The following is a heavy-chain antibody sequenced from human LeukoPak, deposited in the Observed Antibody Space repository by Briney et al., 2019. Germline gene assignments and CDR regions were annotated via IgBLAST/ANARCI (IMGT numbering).Heavy chain of an antibody. Sequence: PSETLSLTCAVYGGSFSGYYWSWIRQPPGKGLEWIGEINHSGSTNYNPSLKSRVTISVDTSKNQFSLKLSSVTAADTAVYYCASNYCSGGSCYSLYYYGMDVWGQGTTVTVSS. CDR3: ASNYCSGGSCYSLYYYGMDV. CDR2: INHSGST. D-gene: IGHD2-15*01. CDR1: GGSFSGYY. V-gene: IGHV4-34*01. J-gene: IGHJ6*02.